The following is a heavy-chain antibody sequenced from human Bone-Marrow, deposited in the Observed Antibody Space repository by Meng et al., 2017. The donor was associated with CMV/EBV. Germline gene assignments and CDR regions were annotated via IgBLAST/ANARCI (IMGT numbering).Heavy chain of an antibody. Sequence: GSLRLSCTVSGYPISSGYYWGWIRQPPGKGLEWIGYIYYSGSTNYNPSLKSRVTISVDTSKNQFSLKLSSVIAADTAVYYCARSRYGLDYAFDIWGQGTMVTVSS. CDR1: GYPISSGYY. CDR3: ARSRYGLDYAFDI. D-gene: IGHD5-18*01. V-gene: IGHV4-61*01. J-gene: IGHJ3*02. CDR2: IYYSGST.